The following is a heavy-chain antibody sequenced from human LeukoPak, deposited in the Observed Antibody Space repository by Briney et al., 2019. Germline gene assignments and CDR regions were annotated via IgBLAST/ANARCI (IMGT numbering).Heavy chain of an antibody. CDR1: GFSLSSFW. D-gene: IGHD2/OR15-2a*01. CDR3: AREVVIVPDYYYYGLDV. V-gene: IGHV3-7*03. Sequence: GGSLRLSCVASGFSLSSFWMNWVRQAPGKGLEWVASIKKDGSEKHYVDSVKARFTIPRDNAKNSLYLEMNSLRAEDTAVYYCAREVVIVPDYYYYGLDVWGQGTTVTVSS. CDR2: IKKDGSEK. J-gene: IGHJ6*02.